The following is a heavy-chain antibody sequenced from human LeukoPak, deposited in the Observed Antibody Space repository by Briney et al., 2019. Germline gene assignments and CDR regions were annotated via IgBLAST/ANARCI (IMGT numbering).Heavy chain of an antibody. D-gene: IGHD2-21*02. CDR3: ARGICDDCSKTGRYFDN. CDR2: ISYDGSNK. V-gene: IGHV3-30-3*01. CDR1: GFTFSSYA. J-gene: IGHJ4*02. Sequence: GRSLRLSCAASGFTFSSYAMHWVRQAPGKGLEWVAVISYDGSNKYYADSVVGRFTISRDNAKNSLYLQMNSLRVEDTAMYFCARGICDDCSKTGRYFDNWGQGTQVTVSP.